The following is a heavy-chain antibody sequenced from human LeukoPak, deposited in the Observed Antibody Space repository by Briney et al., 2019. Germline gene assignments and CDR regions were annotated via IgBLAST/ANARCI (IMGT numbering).Heavy chain of an antibody. CDR1: GGSISGYY. V-gene: IGHV4-59*08. Sequence: SETLSLTCTVSGGSISGYYWTWIRQPPGKGLEWIGYIYYSGSTNYNPSLKSRVTISVDKSKNQFSLKLSSVTAADTAVYCCARHQDSSGYYSNWFDPWGQGTLVTVSS. CDR2: IYYSGST. D-gene: IGHD3-22*01. J-gene: IGHJ5*02. CDR3: ARHQDSSGYYSNWFDP.